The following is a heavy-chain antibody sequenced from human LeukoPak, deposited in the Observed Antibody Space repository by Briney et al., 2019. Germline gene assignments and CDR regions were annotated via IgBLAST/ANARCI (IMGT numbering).Heavy chain of an antibody. CDR1: GFTFETYS. Sequence: GGSLRLSCAASGFTFETYSMDWIRQAPGKGLEWVSSIIGSSSHIFYADSVKGRFTISRDNAKNSLYLQMNSLRAEDTAVYYCAELGITMIGGVWGKGTTVTISS. CDR2: IIGSSSHI. V-gene: IGHV3-21*01. CDR3: AELGITMIGGV. J-gene: IGHJ6*04. D-gene: IGHD3-10*02.